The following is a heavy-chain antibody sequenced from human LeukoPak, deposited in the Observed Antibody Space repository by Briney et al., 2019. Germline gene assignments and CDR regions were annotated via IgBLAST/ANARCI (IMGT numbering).Heavy chain of an antibody. CDR2: IWYDGSNK. Sequence: PGRSLRLPCAASGFTFSSYGMHWVRQAPGKGLEWVAVIWYDGSNKYYADSVKGRFTISRDNSKNTLYLQMNSLRAEDTAVYYCAGAEGWLQPLDYWGQGTLVTVSS. D-gene: IGHD5-24*01. J-gene: IGHJ4*02. CDR1: GFTFSSYG. V-gene: IGHV3-33*01. CDR3: AGAEGWLQPLDY.